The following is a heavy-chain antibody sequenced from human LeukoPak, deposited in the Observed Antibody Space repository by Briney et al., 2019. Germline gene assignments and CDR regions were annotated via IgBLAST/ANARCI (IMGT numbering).Heavy chain of an antibody. CDR3: ASGTYSSSWYGANFQH. J-gene: IGHJ1*01. CDR2: VYHAGSN. CDR1: GYSVSSDHY. Sequence: SETLSLTCSVSGYSVSSDHYWGWIRQPPGKGLEWIGTVYHAGSNYNNPSLESRLTISMDTSKNQYSLKLTSVTVADTAVYYCASGTYSSSWYGANFQHWGQGTLVTVSS. V-gene: IGHV4-38-2*01. D-gene: IGHD6-13*01.